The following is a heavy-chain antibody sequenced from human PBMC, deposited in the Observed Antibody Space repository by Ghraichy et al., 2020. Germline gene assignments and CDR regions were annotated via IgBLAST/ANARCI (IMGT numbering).Heavy chain of an antibody. Sequence: TLSLTCTVSDGSISSSSYYWAWIRQPPGKGLEWTGSIYYSGSSYYNPSLKSRVTMSVDTSKNQFSLKLSSVTTTDTAVYYCARHKGDCHSTGCYTDWFDPWGQGTLVTVSA. J-gene: IGHJ5*02. V-gene: IGHV4-39*01. D-gene: IGHD2-2*02. CDR1: DGSISSSSYY. CDR2: IYYSGSS. CDR3: ARHKGDCHSTGCYTDWFDP.